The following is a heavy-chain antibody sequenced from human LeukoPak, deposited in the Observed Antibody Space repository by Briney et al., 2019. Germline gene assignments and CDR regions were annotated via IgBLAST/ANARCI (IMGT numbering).Heavy chain of an antibody. CDR1: GFIFRNNW. D-gene: IGHD2-2*01. Sequence: PAGSLRLSCAAAGFIFRNNWMTWVRQAPGKGLEWVANIKHDSSEKYSVDSVKGRFTISRDNAKMILYLQMNSLRAEDTAVYFCARGRSMDFWGQGTLVTVSS. CDR3: ARGRSMDF. CDR2: IKHDSSEK. V-gene: IGHV3-7*04. J-gene: IGHJ4*02.